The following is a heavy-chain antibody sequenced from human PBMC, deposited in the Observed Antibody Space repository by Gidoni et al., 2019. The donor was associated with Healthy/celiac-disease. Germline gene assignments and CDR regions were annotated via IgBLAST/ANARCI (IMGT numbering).Heavy chain of an antibody. J-gene: IGHJ4*02. CDR2: IYYSGST. CDR1: GGSISSYY. Sequence: QVQLQESGPGLVKPSETLSLTCTVSGGSISSYYWSWIRQPPGKGLEWIGYIYYSGSTNYNPYLKSRVTISVDTSKNQFSLKLSSVTAADTAVYYCARDKGGDSGYDLFDYWGQGTLVTVSS. V-gene: IGHV4-59*01. CDR3: ARDKGGDSGYDLFDY. D-gene: IGHD5-12*01.